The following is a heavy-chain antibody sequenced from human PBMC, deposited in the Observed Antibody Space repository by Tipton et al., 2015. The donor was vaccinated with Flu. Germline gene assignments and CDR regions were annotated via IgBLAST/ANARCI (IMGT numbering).Heavy chain of an antibody. CDR2: IIPLLHAP. D-gene: IGHD3-16*01. Sequence: QVQLVQSGAEVKKPGSSVKVSCKASGGTYSDYAISWVRQAPGQGLEWIGRIIPLLHAPTYAQKFEDRVSITADESTTTVYMELGSLRSEDTAVYFCADWIWGDWYYGVEVWGQGTTVTVSS. J-gene: IGHJ6*02. V-gene: IGHV1-69*11. CDR1: GGTYSDYA. CDR3: ADWIWGDWYYGVEV.